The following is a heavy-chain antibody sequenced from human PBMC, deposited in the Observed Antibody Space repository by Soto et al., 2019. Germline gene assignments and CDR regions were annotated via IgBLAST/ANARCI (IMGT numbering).Heavy chain of an antibody. CDR1: GYTFTSYG. Sequence: GASVKVSCKASGYTFTSYGISWVRQAPGQGLEWMGWISAYNGNTNYAQKLQGRVTMTTDTSTSTAYMELRTLRSDDTAVYYCARGSYYGSGRTTTVYYGMDVWGQGTMVTVSS. CDR3: ARGSYYGSGRTTTVYYGMDV. D-gene: IGHD3-10*01. CDR2: ISAYNGNT. J-gene: IGHJ6*02. V-gene: IGHV1-18*01.